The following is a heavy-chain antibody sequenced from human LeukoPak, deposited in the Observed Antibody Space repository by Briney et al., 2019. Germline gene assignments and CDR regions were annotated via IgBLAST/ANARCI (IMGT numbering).Heavy chain of an antibody. J-gene: IGHJ6*03. V-gene: IGHV3-7*01. D-gene: IGHD1-20*01. CDR2: INQDGTQK. Sequence: PGGSLRLSCAASGFTFGDYYMSWIRQAPGKGLEWVANINQDGTQKYFVDSIKGRITISRDNAKNSLYLQMNSLRAEDTAVYYCARHPGVTAGRGYYYYMDVWGKGTTVTVSS. CDR3: ARHPGVTAGRGYYYYMDV. CDR1: GFTFGDYY.